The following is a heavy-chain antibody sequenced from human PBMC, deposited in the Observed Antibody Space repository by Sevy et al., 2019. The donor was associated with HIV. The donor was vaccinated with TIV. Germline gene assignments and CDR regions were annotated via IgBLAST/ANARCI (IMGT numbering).Heavy chain of an antibody. D-gene: IGHD4-17*01. V-gene: IGHV3-30-3*01. CDR2: ISYDGSNK. CDR3: ARDLGSNDYGDYEDY. CDR1: GFTFSSYA. Sequence: GGSLRLSCAASGFTFSSYAMHWVRQAPGKGLEWVAVISYDGSNKYYADSVKGRFTISRDNSKNTLYLQMNSLGAEDTAVYYCARDLGSNDYGDYEDYWGQGTLVTVSS. J-gene: IGHJ4*02.